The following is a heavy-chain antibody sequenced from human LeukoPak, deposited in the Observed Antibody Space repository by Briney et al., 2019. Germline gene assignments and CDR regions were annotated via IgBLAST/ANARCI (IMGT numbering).Heavy chain of an antibody. D-gene: IGHD6-19*01. CDR3: ARDFGEAVAGTFFDY. CDR1: GFTFSSYS. V-gene: IGHV3-48*01. CDR2: ISSSSSTI. J-gene: IGHJ4*02. Sequence: GGSLRLSCAASGFTFSSYSMNWVRQAPGKGLEWVSYISSSSSTIYYADSVKGRFTISRDNAKNSLYLQMNSLRAEDTAVYYCARDFGEAVAGTFFDYWGQGTLVTVSS.